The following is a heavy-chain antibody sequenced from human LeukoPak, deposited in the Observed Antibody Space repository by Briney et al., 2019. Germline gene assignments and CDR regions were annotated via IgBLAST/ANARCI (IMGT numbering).Heavy chain of an antibody. J-gene: IGHJ5*02. CDR3: ARGAVSSGISNWFDP. CDR1: GGSISSSNW. D-gene: IGHD3-22*01. CDR2: IYHRGNT. V-gene: IGHV4-4*02. Sequence: PSGTLSLTCAVSGGSISSSNWWNWVRQTPGKGLEWIGEIYHRGNTHYNPSLKSRVTMSVDTSTNQFSLRVNSVTAADTAVYYCARGAVSSGISNWFDPWGQGTLVTVSS.